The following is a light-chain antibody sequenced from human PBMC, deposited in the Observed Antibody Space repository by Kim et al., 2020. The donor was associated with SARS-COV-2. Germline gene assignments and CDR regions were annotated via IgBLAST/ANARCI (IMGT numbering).Light chain of an antibody. CDR2: WAS. Sequence: RATINCKSSQSVLYSSNNKNYLAWYQQKPGQPPKLLIYWASTRKSGVPDRFSGSGSGTDFTLTISSLQAEDVAVYYCQQYYSTPLTFGGGTKLEI. CDR3: QQYYSTPLT. V-gene: IGKV4-1*01. J-gene: IGKJ4*01. CDR1: QSVLYSSNNKNY.